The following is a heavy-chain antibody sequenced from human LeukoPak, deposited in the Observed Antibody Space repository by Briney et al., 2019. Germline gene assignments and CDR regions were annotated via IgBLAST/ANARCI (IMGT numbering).Heavy chain of an antibody. V-gene: IGHV1-69*04. Sequence: SVKVSCKASGGTFSSYAISWVRQAPGQGLEWMGRIIPILGIANYAQKFQGRVTITADKSTSTAYMELSSLRSEDTAVYYCARPHPNLLYCSSTSCYVNYYYGMDVWGQGTTVTVSS. D-gene: IGHD2-2*01. J-gene: IGHJ6*02. CDR1: GGTFSSYA. CDR2: IIPILGIA. CDR3: ARPHPNLLYCSSTSCYVNYYYGMDV.